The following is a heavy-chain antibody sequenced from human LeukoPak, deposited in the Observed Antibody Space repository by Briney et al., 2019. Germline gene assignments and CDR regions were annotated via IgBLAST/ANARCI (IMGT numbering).Heavy chain of an antibody. CDR3: AKDRAGYGNFDY. Sequence: GGSLRLSCAASGFTFSSYAMSWVRQAPGKGLEWVSAISGSGGSTYYADSVKGRFTIPRDNSKNTLYLQMNSPRAEDTAVYYCAKDRAGYGNFDYWGQGTLVTVSS. J-gene: IGHJ4*02. CDR2: ISGSGGST. V-gene: IGHV3-23*01. CDR1: GFTFSSYA. D-gene: IGHD5-24*01.